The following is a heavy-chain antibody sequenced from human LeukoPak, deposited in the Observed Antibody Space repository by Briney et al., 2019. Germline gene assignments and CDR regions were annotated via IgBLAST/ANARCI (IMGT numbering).Heavy chain of an antibody. V-gene: IGHV3-23*01. J-gene: IGHJ4*02. CDR3: AKSRGSGSNMARGVNFDY. CDR2: ISDGGYIT. Sequence: GGSLRLSCAASGFTFSDYGMSWVRQAPGKGLEWVSTISDGGYITYYADSVKGRFTISRDNSKNTLFLQMNSLRAEDSAVYYCAKSRGSGSNMARGVNFDYWGQGTLVTVSS. D-gene: IGHD3-10*01. CDR1: GFTFSDYG.